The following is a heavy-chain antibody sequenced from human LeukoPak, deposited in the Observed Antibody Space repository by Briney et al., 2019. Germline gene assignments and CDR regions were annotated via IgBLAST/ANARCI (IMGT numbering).Heavy chain of an antibody. D-gene: IGHD3-22*01. CDR2: ISSSSSTI. CDR1: GFTFSNAW. J-gene: IGHJ4*02. V-gene: IGHV3-48*01. CDR3: ARDFNYYDSSGPVGY. Sequence: GGSLRLSCAASGFTFSNAWMSWVRQAPGKGLEWVSYISSSSSTIYYADSVKGRFTISRDNAKNSLYLQMNSLRAEDTAVYYCARDFNYYDSSGPVGYWGQGTLVTVSS.